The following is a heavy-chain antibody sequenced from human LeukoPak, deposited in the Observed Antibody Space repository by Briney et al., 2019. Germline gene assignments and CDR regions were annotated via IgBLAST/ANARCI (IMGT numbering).Heavy chain of an antibody. D-gene: IGHD3-22*01. CDR1: GGSISSGDYY. CDR2: MYYSGST. CDR3: ARPYYYDSRIDP. V-gene: IGHV4-30-4*01. J-gene: IGHJ5*02. Sequence: ASETLSLTRTVSGGSISSGDYYWSWTRQPPGKGLEWIAYMYYSGSTYYNPSLKSRVTMSADTSKNQLSLKLSSVTAADTAVYYCARPYYYDSRIDPWGQGILVTVSS.